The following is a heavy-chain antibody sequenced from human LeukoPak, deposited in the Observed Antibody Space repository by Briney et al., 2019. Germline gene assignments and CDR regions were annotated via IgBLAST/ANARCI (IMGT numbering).Heavy chain of an antibody. V-gene: IGHV4-39*01. CDR3: VRLTSSGWQDY. CDR1: GGSISSSSYY. D-gene: IGHD6-19*01. J-gene: IGHJ4*02. Sequence: PSETLSLTCTVSGGSISSSSYYWGWIRQPPGKGLEWIGSIYYSGSTYYNPSLKSRVTISVDTSKNQFSLKLSSVTAADTAVYYCVRLTSSGWQDYWGQGTLVTVSS. CDR2: IYYSGST.